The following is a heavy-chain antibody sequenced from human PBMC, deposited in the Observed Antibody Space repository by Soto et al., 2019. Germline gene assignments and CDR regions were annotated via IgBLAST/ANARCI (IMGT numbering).Heavy chain of an antibody. Sequence: QVQLVQSGAELKKPGSSVKVSCEASGGSFISYSFTWVRQAPGQGLEWMGRIIPIQNKANYALKVKDRATITADRCTRTAYMELRSLTPEDTAVYYCAKSLPFVDHAYMDVWGKGTTVTVSS. CDR2: IIPIQNKA. V-gene: IGHV1-69*02. J-gene: IGHJ6*03. D-gene: IGHD2-15*01. CDR1: GGSFISYS. CDR3: AKSLPFVDHAYMDV.